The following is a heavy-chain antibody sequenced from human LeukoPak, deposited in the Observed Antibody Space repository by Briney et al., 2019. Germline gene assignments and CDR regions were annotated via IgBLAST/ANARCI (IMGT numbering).Heavy chain of an antibody. J-gene: IGHJ5*02. V-gene: IGHV1-46*01. D-gene: IGHD3-10*01. CDR2: MDPSGGST. Sequence: ASVKVSCKASGYTFTSYYIHWVRQAPGQGLEWMGLMDPSGGSTNYAQRFQGRVTMTRDTSTSTVYMELSSLTSEDTAVYYCAREDYYGSGSFSNWFDPWGQGTLVTVSS. CDR1: GYTFTSYY. CDR3: AREDYYGSGSFSNWFDP.